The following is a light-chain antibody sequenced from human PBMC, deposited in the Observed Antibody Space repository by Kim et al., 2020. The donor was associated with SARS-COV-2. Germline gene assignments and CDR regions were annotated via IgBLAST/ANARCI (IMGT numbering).Light chain of an antibody. Sequence: SYELTQPRSMSVAPGATARLTCWGDNLGSKSVHWYQQTPGQAPVVVIHHDSDRPSRIPERFSGSKSGNTATLLISRVEAGDEAAHYCQVGDSRSDQNVFG. V-gene: IGLV3-21*04. CDR1: NLGSKS. J-gene: IGLJ1*01. CDR3: QVGDSRSDQNV. CDR2: HDS.